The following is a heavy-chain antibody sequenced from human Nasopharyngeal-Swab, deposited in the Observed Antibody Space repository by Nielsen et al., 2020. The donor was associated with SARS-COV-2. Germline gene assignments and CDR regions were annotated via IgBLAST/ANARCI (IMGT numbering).Heavy chain of an antibody. CDR2: IYSGGST. D-gene: IGHD3-16*02. CDR1: GFTVSSNY. V-gene: IGHV3-53*01. CDR3: AGRSYDYVWGSYRYSYFDY. Sequence: GGSLRLSCAASGFTVSSNYMNWVRQAPGKGLEWVSLIYSGGSTYYADSVKGRFTISRDNSKNTLYLQMNSLRAEDTAVYYCAGRSYDYVWGSYRYSYFDYWGQGTLVTVSS. J-gene: IGHJ4*02.